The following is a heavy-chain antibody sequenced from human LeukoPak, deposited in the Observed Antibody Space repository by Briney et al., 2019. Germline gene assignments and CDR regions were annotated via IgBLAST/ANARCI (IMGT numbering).Heavy chain of an antibody. CDR1: GFTFSNYW. D-gene: IGHD3-16*01. Sequence: GGSLRLSCVASGFTFSNYWMHWVRQAPGKGLVWVSRINYDGSNTDCADFMEGRLTISRDNAKNTLYLQMDSLRAEDTAVFYCARGLLYKDAFDIWGQGTMVTVSS. CDR3: ARGLLYKDAFDI. V-gene: IGHV3-74*01. CDR2: INYDGSNT. J-gene: IGHJ3*02.